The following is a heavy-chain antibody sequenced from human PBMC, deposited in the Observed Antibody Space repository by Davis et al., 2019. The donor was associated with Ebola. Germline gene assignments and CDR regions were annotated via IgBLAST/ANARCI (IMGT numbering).Heavy chain of an antibody. Sequence: SVKVSCKASGGTFSSYAISWVRQAPGQGLEWMGRIIPILGIANYAQKFQGRVTITADKSTSTAYMELSSLRSEDTAVYYCARDQHSSHMSNWFDPWGQGTLVTVSS. CDR1: GGTFSSYA. J-gene: IGHJ5*02. D-gene: IGHD6-6*01. CDR2: IIPILGIA. V-gene: IGHV1-69*04. CDR3: ARDQHSSHMSNWFDP.